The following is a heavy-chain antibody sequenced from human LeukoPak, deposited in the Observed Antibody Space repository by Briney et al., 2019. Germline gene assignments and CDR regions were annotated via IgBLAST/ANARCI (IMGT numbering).Heavy chain of an antibody. V-gene: IGHV4-38-2*02. Sequence: SETLSLTCTISGYSISNGYYWGWIRQPPGKGLQWIGHIYHGGNTYYNPSLKSRVTLSVDTSKNQISLKLGSVTAADTALYYCARVAQYSGYGTSDYWGQGTLVTVSP. CDR3: ARVAQYSGYGTSDY. J-gene: IGHJ4*02. D-gene: IGHD5-12*01. CDR2: IYHGGNT. CDR1: GYSISNGYY.